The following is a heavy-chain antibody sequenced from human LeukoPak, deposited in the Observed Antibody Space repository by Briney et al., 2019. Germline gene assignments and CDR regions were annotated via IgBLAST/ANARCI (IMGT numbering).Heavy chain of an antibody. Sequence: SETLSLTCTVSGGPISSSSYYWGWIRQPPGKGLEWIGSIYYSGSTYYNPSLKSRVTISVDTSRNQFSLKLSSVTAADTAVYYCARWFGASDYWGQGTLVTVSS. CDR3: ARWFGASDY. D-gene: IGHD3-10*01. CDR2: IYYSGST. V-gene: IGHV4-39*01. CDR1: GGPISSSSYY. J-gene: IGHJ4*02.